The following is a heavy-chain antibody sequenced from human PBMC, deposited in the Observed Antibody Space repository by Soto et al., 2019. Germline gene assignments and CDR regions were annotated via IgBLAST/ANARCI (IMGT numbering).Heavy chain of an antibody. CDR3: AREGYDIVVVTDDSGEDYYYYGMDV. V-gene: IGHV1-18*04. CDR2: ISAYNGNT. CDR1: GYTFTSYG. Sequence: ASVKVSCKASGYTFTSYGISWVRQAPGQGLEWMGWISAYNGNTNYAQKLQGRVTMTTDTSTSTAYMELRSLRSDDTAVYYCAREGYDIVVVTDDSGEDYYYYGMDVWGQGTTVTVSS. D-gene: IGHD2-2*01. J-gene: IGHJ6*02.